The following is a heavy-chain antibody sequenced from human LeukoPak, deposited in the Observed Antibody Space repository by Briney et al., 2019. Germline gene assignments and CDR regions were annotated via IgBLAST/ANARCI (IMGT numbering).Heavy chain of an antibody. Sequence: GTSLRLSCVASGFTFDNYAMHWVRQAPGKGLEWVALVSHDGSNKYYADSVKGRFTISRDNSKNTLYLQMNSLRAEDTTVFYCARGGGYCTGPSCYTFDYWGQGTLATVSS. J-gene: IGHJ4*02. CDR1: GFTFDNYA. D-gene: IGHD2-2*02. V-gene: IGHV3-30-3*01. CDR3: ARGGGYCTGPSCYTFDY. CDR2: VSHDGSNK.